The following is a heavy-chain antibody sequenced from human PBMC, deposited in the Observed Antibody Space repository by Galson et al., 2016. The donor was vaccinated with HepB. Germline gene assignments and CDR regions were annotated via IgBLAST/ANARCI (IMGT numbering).Heavy chain of an antibody. J-gene: IGHJ4*02. D-gene: IGHD1-7*01. Sequence: SLRLSCAASGFTFDDFDMNWVRQVPGKGLEWLCGINWNGASTNYADSVKGRFTVSRDNAKNFLFLQMNGLTSDDTALYYCVRGRRELPLRYYFDSWGQGTLVTVSS. CDR1: GFTFDDFD. CDR3: VRGRRELPLRYYFDS. CDR2: INWNGAST. V-gene: IGHV3-20*04.